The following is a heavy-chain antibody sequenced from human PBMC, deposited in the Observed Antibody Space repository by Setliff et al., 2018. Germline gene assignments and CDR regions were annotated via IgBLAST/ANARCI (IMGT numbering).Heavy chain of an antibody. CDR3: ARDPASSGYDTYYYYYYGMDV. CDR1: GYTFTSYA. V-gene: IGHV1-3*01. CDR2: INAGNGIT. D-gene: IGHD5-12*01. J-gene: IGHJ6*02. Sequence: ASVKVSCKASGYTFTSYAMHWVRQAPGQRLEWMGWINAGNGITKYSQKFQGRVTTTRDTSASTAYMELSSLRSEDTAVYYCARDPASSGYDTYYYYYYGMDVWGQGTTVTVSS.